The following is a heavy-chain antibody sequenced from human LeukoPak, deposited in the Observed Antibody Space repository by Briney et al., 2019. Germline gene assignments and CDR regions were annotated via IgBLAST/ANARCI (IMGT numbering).Heavy chain of an antibody. CDR1: GGSISSGSYY. D-gene: IGHD5-18*01. Sequence: SETLSLTCTVSGGSISSGSYYWSWIRQPAGKGLEWIGRIYTSGSTNYNPSLKSRVTISVDTSKNQFSLKLSSVTAADTAVYYCVRGRGYSYAFDPWGQGTLVTVSS. CDR2: IYTSGST. V-gene: IGHV4-61*02. CDR3: VRGRGYSYAFDP. J-gene: IGHJ5*02.